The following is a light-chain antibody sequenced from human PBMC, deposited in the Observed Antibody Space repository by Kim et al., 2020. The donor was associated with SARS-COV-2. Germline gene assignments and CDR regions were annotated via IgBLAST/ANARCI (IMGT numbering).Light chain of an antibody. Sequence: QPVLTQPPSASGTPGQRVTISCSGSSSNIGGNPVYWYQQLPGTAPKLLIYSNSQRPSGVPDRFSGSKSGTSASLAISGLRSEDEADYHCATWDASLSGHVFGTGTRSPS. CDR1: SSNIGGNP. CDR3: ATWDASLSGHV. CDR2: SNS. J-gene: IGLJ1*01. V-gene: IGLV1-47*02.